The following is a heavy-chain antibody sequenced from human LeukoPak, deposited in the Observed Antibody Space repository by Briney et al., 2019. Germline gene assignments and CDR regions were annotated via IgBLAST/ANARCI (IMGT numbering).Heavy chain of an antibody. J-gene: IGHJ6*02. CDR3: ARPDDEIATIDGMDV. CDR1: GFTFSSYA. Sequence: GGSLRLSCAASGFTFSSYAMHWVRQAPGKGREWVAAISYDGSNKYYAHSVKGRFTISRDNSTNTLYLQMNSLRAEDTAVYYCARPDDEIATIDGMDVWGQGTTVTVSS. V-gene: IGHV3-30*04. D-gene: IGHD5-24*01. CDR2: ISYDGSNK.